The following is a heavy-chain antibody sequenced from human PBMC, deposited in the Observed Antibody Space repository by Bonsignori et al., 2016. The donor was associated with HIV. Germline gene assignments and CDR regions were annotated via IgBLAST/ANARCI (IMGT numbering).Heavy chain of an antibody. V-gene: IGHV3-21*01. CDR3: ARWALGTAFDI. Sequence: WIRQPPGKGLEWVSSISSSSSYIYYADSVKGRFTISRDNAKNSLYLQMNSLRAEDTAVYYCARWALGTAFDIWGQGTMVTVSS. D-gene: IGHD1-26*01. J-gene: IGHJ3*02. CDR2: ISSSSSYI.